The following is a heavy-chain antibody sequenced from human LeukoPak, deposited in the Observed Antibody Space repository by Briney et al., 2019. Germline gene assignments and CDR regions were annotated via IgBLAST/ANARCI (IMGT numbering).Heavy chain of an antibody. D-gene: IGHD1-26*01. CDR3: AKDSSGAFDV. CDR1: GFTFDDYA. Sequence: PGGSLRLSCAASGFTFDDYAMHWVRHAPGKGLEWVSVISGAGGSTFYGDSVKGRFTISRDNSKNSLYLQMNSLRTEDTALYYCAKDSSGAFDVWGQGTVVTVSS. V-gene: IGHV3-43*02. CDR2: ISGAGGST. J-gene: IGHJ3*01.